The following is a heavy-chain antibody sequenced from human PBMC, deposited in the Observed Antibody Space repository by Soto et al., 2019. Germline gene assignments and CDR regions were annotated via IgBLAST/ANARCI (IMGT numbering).Heavy chain of an antibody. Sequence: QLQLQESGPGLVKPSETLSLTCTVSGGSIRSSDYYWGWIRQPPGKGPEWIGSIHYSGSTYYNPSLKSRVTISVDTSMNEFSLKLSSVTAADTAVYYCARQDGYNNGWYEYFQHWGQGTLVTVSS. D-gene: IGHD6-19*01. J-gene: IGHJ1*01. CDR2: IHYSGST. CDR1: GGSIRSSDYY. CDR3: ARQDGYNNGWYEYFQH. V-gene: IGHV4-39*01.